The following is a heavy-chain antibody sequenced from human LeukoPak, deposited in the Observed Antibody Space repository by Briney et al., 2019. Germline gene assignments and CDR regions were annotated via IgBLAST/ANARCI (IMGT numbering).Heavy chain of an antibody. Sequence: SETLSLTCAVSGGPISRGDNSWSWLRQPPGKGLEWIGYIYHSGTTYYNPSLRSRVTISLDRSKNQFSLKLTSVTAADTAVYYCARSPSDSSGYYLDYWGQGTLVTVSS. D-gene: IGHD3-22*01. CDR2: IYHSGTT. V-gene: IGHV4-30-2*01. CDR3: ARSPSDSSGYYLDY. CDR1: GGPISRGDNS. J-gene: IGHJ4*02.